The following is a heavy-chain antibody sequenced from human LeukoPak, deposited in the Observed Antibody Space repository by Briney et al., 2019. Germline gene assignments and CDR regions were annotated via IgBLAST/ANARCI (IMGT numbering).Heavy chain of an antibody. CDR1: GSRFSKYW. V-gene: IGHV5-51*01. J-gene: IGHJ6*02. CDR3: GRYGLSGNGYTSYFYCGMDF. D-gene: IGHD5-24*01. Sequence: GESLEISCTASGSRFSKYWIGLVRPPPGKGLEWMGFIYSDESLIRYSPSFEGQVTISADNSINTASLQWNSLKASDTAMYYCGRYGLSGNGYTSYFYCGMDFWGQGTAVTVSS. CDR2: IYSDESLI.